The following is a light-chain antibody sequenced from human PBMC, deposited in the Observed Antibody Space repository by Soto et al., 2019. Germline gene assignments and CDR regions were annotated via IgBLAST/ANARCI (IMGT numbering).Light chain of an antibody. V-gene: IGKV3-11*01. CDR2: DAS. J-gene: IGKJ4*01. CDR3: QQRGNWSLT. Sequence: DIVLTQSPGTLSLSPGERATLSCRASQNVDNYLAWYQQYPGQTPRLLIYDASIRAAGVPARFSGSGSGTDFTLTITSLEPEDSAVYFCQQRGNWSLTFGGGTKVAIK. CDR1: QNVDNY.